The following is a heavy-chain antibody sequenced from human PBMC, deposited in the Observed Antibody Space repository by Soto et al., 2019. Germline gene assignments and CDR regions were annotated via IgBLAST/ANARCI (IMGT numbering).Heavy chain of an antibody. Sequence: PSETLSLTCAVYGGSFSGYYWTWIRQPPGKGLEWIGEINHSGSTNYNPSLKSRVTISVDTSKNQFSLKLSSVTAADTAVYYCARTRLAVDGLDYWGQGTLVTVSS. CDR1: GGSFSGYY. J-gene: IGHJ4*02. D-gene: IGHD6-19*01. V-gene: IGHV4-34*09. CDR2: INHSGST. CDR3: ARTRLAVDGLDY.